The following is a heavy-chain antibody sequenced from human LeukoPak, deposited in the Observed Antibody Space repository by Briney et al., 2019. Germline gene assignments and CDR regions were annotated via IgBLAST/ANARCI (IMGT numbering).Heavy chain of an antibody. Sequence: ASVKVSCKASGFTFTSSAVQWVRQARGQRLEWIGWIVVGSGNTNYAQKFQERVTITRDMSTSTAYMELSSLRSEDTAVYYCAGPSKAARPPGYWGQGTLVTVSS. CDR3: AGPSKAARPPGY. J-gene: IGHJ4*02. CDR1: GFTFTSSA. D-gene: IGHD6-6*01. V-gene: IGHV1-58*01. CDR2: IVVGSGNT.